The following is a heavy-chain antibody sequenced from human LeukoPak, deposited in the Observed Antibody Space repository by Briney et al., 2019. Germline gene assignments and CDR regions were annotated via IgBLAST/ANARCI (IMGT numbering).Heavy chain of an antibody. CDR3: ARSATTDY. D-gene: IGHD4-17*01. Sequence: TGGSLRLSCATSGFIFSNYWMSWVRQAPGKGLEWVSSISSSSSYIYYADSVKGRFTISRDNAKNSLYLQMNSLRAEDTAVYYCARSATTDYWGQGTLVTVSS. V-gene: IGHV3-21*01. CDR1: GFIFSNYW. J-gene: IGHJ4*02. CDR2: ISSSSSYI.